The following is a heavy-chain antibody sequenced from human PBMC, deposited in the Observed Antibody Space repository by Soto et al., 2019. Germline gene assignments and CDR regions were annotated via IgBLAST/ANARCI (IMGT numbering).Heavy chain of an antibody. CDR1: GGSISSSNW. D-gene: IGHD3-3*01. CDR2: IYHSGST. Sequence: PSETLSLTCAVSGGSISSSNWWSWVRQPPGKGLEWIGEIYHSGSTNYNPSLKSRVTISVDKSKNQFSLKLSSVTAADTAVYYCACLRFLEWLSTRVGWFDPWGQGTLVTVSS. V-gene: IGHV4-4*02. J-gene: IGHJ5*02. CDR3: ACLRFLEWLSTRVGWFDP.